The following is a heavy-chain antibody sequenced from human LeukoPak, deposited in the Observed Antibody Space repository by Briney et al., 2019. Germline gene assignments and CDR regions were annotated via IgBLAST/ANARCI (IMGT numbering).Heavy chain of an antibody. Sequence: GGSLRLSCAASGFTFNSYAMSWVRQAPGKGLEWVSGISGNGGSTYYADFVKGRFTISRDNSKNALYLQMNSLRAEDTAIYYCATGGNVYYYDSSGYPHAFDIWGHGTMVTVSS. CDR2: ISGNGGST. J-gene: IGHJ3*02. D-gene: IGHD3-22*01. CDR3: ATGGNVYYYDSSGYPHAFDI. CDR1: GFTFNSYA. V-gene: IGHV3-23*01.